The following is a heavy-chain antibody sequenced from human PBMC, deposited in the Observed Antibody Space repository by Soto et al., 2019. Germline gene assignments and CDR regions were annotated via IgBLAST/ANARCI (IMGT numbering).Heavy chain of an antibody. D-gene: IGHD3-22*01. J-gene: IGHJ4*02. CDR3: ARLVYDSSGYYAFSFDY. Sequence: SETLSLTCDVSGVSISSGNWWSWVRQPPGKGLEWIAEVYNDGSANYHPSLESRATISVDRSKNQFSLRLSSVTAADTGKYHCARLVYDSSGYYAFSFDYWGQGTLVTVSS. CDR1: GVSISSGNW. CDR2: VYNDGSA. V-gene: IGHV4-4*02.